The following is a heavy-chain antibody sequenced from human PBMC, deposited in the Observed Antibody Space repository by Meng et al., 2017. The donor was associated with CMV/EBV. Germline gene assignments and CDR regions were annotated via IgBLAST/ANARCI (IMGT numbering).Heavy chain of an antibody. CDR2: IYYRGST. CDR3: ASEIGLRWKLFDY. CDR1: GGSVSSGSYY. Sequence: SETLSLTCTVSGGSVSSGSYYWSWLRQPPGKGLEWIGYIYYRGSTNYNPSLKSRVTISVDTSKDQFSLKLSSVTAADTAVYYCASEIGLRWKLFDYWGQGTPVTVSS. D-gene: IGHD4-23*01. J-gene: IGHJ4*02. V-gene: IGHV4-61*01.